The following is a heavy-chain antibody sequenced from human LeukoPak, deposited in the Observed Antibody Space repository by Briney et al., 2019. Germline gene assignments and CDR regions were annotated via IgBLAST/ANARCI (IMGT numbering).Heavy chain of an antibody. CDR3: ARNYGDYALDY. CDR1: GFTFSSYG. J-gene: IGHJ4*02. CDR2: ISYDGSNK. V-gene: IGHV3-30*03. D-gene: IGHD4-17*01. Sequence: GRSLRLSCAASGFTFSSYGMHWVRQAPGKGLEWVAVISYDGSNKYYADSVKGRFTISRDNSKNTLYLQMNSLRAEDTAVYYCARNYGDYALDYWGQGTLVTVSS.